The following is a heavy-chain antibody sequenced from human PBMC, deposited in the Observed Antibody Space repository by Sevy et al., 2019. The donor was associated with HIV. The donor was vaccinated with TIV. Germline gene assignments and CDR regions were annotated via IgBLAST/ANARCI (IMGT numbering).Heavy chain of an antibody. J-gene: IGHJ4*02. D-gene: IGHD1-1*01. V-gene: IGHV3-33*01. CDR3: ARDSGLQLFRY. CDR1: GFSFSSYG. Sequence: GGSLRLSCAASGFSFSSYGMHWVRQAPGKGLEWVAIVWYDGSDKYYADSVKGRFTISRDNSKNTLYLQMNSLRVEDTAVYYCARDSGLQLFRYWGQGTLVTVSS. CDR2: VWYDGSDK.